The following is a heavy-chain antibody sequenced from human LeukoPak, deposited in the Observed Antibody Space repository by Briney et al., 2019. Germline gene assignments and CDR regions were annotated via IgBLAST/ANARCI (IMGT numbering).Heavy chain of an antibody. D-gene: IGHD2-2*01. CDR1: GGSFSSSSYS. Sequence: SETLSLTCTVSGGSFSSSSYSWGWIRQPPGKGLGWIGSIYYSGNTYYNPSLKRRVTISVNTSKNQFSLKLSSVTAADTAVYYCARSDCSSTSCYAFDIWGQGTMVTVSS. V-gene: IGHV4-39*01. CDR3: ARSDCSSTSCYAFDI. J-gene: IGHJ3*02. CDR2: IYYSGNT.